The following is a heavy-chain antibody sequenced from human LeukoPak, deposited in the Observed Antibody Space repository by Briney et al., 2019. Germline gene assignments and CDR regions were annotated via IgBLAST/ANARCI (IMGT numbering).Heavy chain of an antibody. CDR2: VSLNGSTT. V-gene: IGHV3-74*01. J-gene: IGHJ6*02. D-gene: IGHD2-15*01. CDR3: AKVLGSCYSGMCYGMDV. CDR1: GFTFSSYW. Sequence: GGSLRLSCGASGFTFSSYWMHWVRQAPGKGLVWVSRVSLNGSTTTYADSVKGRFTISRDNSKNTLYLQMNSLRAEDTAVYYCAKVLGSCYSGMCYGMDVWGQGTTVTVSS.